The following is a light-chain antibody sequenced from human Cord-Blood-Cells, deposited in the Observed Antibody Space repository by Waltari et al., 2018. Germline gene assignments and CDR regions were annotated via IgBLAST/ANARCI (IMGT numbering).Light chain of an antibody. Sequence: EIVLTQSPDTLPLSPGERATLSCRASQSVSSYLAWYQQKPGQAPRFLIYDASNRATGIPARFSGSGSGTDFTLTISSLEPEDFAVYYCQQRSNWPTFGPGTKVDIK. V-gene: IGKV3-11*01. J-gene: IGKJ3*01. CDR3: QQRSNWPT. CDR2: DAS. CDR1: QSVSSY.